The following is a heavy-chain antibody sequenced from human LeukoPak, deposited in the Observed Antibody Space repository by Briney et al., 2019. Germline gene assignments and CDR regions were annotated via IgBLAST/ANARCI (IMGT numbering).Heavy chain of an antibody. Sequence: PGGSLRLSCAASGFTFSSYAMSWVRQAPGKGLEWVSRISGSGGTTYNADSVKGRFTISRDNSKNTLYLQMNSLRAEDTAVYYCAKDRRIAAAGTNYFDYWGQGTLVTVSS. V-gene: IGHV3-23*01. CDR2: ISGSGGTT. J-gene: IGHJ4*02. CDR1: GFTFSSYA. D-gene: IGHD6-13*01. CDR3: AKDRRIAAAGTNYFDY.